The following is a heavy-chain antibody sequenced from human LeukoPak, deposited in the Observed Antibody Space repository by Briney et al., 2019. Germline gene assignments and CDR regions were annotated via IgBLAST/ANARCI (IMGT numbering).Heavy chain of an antibody. CDR1: GFTVSSNY. D-gene: IGHD6-13*01. CDR2: IYSGGST. Sequence: GGSLRLSCAASGFTVSSNYMSWVRQAPGKGLEWVSVIYSGGSTYYADSVKGRFTISRDNSENTLYLQMNSLRAEDTAVYYCAREGQQLGFDYWGQGTLVTVSS. V-gene: IGHV3-53*01. CDR3: AREGQQLGFDY. J-gene: IGHJ4*02.